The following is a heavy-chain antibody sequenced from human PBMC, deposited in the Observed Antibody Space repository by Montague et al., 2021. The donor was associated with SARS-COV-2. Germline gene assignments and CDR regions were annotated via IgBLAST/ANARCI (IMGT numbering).Heavy chain of an antibody. CDR1: GFTFSSYA. V-gene: IGHV3-30-3*01. D-gene: IGHD1-26*01. Sequence: SLRLSCPASGFTFSSYAMHWVRQAPGKGLEWVAVISYDGSNKYYADSVKGRFTISRDNSKNTLYLQMNSLRAEDTAVYYCARPSSGSYYHAFDIGGQGTMVTVSS. CDR2: ISYDGSNK. CDR3: ARPSSGSYYHAFDI. J-gene: IGHJ3*02.